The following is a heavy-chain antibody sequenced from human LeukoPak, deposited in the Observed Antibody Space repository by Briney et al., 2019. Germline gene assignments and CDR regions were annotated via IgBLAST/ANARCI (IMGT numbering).Heavy chain of an antibody. CDR3: ARVRSDGMDV. CDR2: IYYSGST. V-gene: IGHV4-31*03. Sequence: SETLSLTCTVSGGSISSGGYYWSWIRQHPGKGLEWIGYIYYSGSTYYNPSLKSRVTISVDTSKNQFSLKLSSVTAADTAVYYCARVRSDGMDVWGQGTTVTVSS. J-gene: IGHJ6*02. CDR1: GGSISSGGYY.